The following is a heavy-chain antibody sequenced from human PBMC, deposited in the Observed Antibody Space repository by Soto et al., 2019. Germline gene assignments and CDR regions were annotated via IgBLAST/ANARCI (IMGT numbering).Heavy chain of an antibody. CDR1: GGTFSSHA. D-gene: IGHD3-10*02. CDR2: TIPIFGAP. J-gene: IGHJ6*02. CDR3: ARAKSGSSPIGYHRYVLDV. Sequence: EASVNVSCKASGGTFSSHAISWARQAPGQGLEWMGGTIPIFGAPNYAQKFQGRVTITADQSTSTAYMELSSLRTDDTAVYYCARAKSGSSPIGYHRYVLDVPGPGTTVTVSS. V-gene: IGHV1-69*13.